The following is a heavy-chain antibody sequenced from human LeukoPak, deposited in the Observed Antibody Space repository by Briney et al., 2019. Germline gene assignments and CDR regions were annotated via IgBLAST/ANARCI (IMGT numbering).Heavy chain of an antibody. CDR1: GGSISSYY. J-gene: IGHJ6*03. V-gene: IGHV4-59*01. CDR3: ARVPPDEYYDFWSGDRYYYYYMDV. CDR2: IYYSGST. Sequence: PSETPSLTCTVSGGSISSYYWSWIRQPPGKGLEWIGYIYYSGSTNYNPSLKSRVTISVDTSKNQFSLKLSSVTAADTAVYYCARVPPDEYYDFWSGDRYYYYYMDVWGKGTTVTVSS. D-gene: IGHD3-3*01.